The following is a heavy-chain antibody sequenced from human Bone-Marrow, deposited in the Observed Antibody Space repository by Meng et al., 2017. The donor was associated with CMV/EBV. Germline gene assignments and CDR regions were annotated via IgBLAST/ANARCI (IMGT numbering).Heavy chain of an antibody. D-gene: IGHD1-26*01. CDR3: ASPSGGTYYGMDV. J-gene: IGHJ6*02. Sequence: SVKVSCKASGGSFSTYTISWVRQAPGQGPEWMGRFIPMLGIANYAQKFQGRVTITADKSTSTVYMELSSLRSDDTAVYYCASPSGGTYYGMDVWGRGTTVTVSS. V-gene: IGHV1-69*02. CDR1: GGSFSTYT. CDR2: FIPMLGIA.